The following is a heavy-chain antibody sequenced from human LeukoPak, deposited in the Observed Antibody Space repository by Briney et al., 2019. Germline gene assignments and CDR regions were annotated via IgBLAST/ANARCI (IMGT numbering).Heavy chain of an antibody. CDR1: GGSISSSSYY. Sequence: SETLSLTCTVSGGSISSSSYYWGWIRQPPGKGLEWIGSIYYSGSTYYNPSLKSRVTISVDTSKNQFSLKLSSVTAADTAVYYCARCPGRSSWYPPWYFDLWGRGTLVTVSS. CDR3: ARCPGRSSWYPPWYFDL. J-gene: IGHJ2*01. V-gene: IGHV4-39*07. D-gene: IGHD6-13*01. CDR2: IYYSGST.